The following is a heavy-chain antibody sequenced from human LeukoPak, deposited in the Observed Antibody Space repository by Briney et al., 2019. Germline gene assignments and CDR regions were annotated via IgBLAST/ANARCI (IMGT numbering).Heavy chain of an antibody. CDR3: AKGAGNFDWSYHDY. CDR1: GFTFSSYW. D-gene: IGHD3-9*01. J-gene: IGHJ4*02. Sequence: GGSLRLSCAASGFTFSSYWMSWVRQAPGKGLEWVANIKQDGSEKYYVDSVKGRFTISRGNAKNTLYLQLNSLRAEDTAVYYCAKGAGNFDWSYHDYWGQGTLVTVSS. V-gene: IGHV3-7*05. CDR2: IKQDGSEK.